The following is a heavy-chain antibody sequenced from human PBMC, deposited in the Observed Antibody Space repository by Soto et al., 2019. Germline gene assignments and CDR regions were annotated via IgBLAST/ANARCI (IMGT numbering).Heavy chain of an antibody. J-gene: IGHJ6*02. V-gene: IGHV4-39*06. Sequence: PSETLSLTCSVSGYYVSSSDYYWAWIRQPPGKGLEWIGSMFYSGLTYYNPSLNSRVTLSGDTSKNHFPMRLDSVPAADTTIYNCAPLTVSLSGPYGIHVWGQGTTVTIS. D-gene: IGHD5-12*01. CDR2: MFYSGLT. CDR3: APLTVSLSGPYGIHV. CDR1: GYYVSSSDYY.